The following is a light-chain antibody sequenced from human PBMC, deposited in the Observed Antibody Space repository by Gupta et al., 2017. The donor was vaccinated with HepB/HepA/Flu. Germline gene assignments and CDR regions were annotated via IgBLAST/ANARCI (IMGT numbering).Light chain of an antibody. J-gene: IGKJ1*01. CDR1: QSISSY. V-gene: IGKV1-39*01. CDR3: QQCYTTPST. CDR2: AAS. Sequence: DIQMTQSPSSLSASVGDRVTITCRASQSISSYLNWYQQKPGKAPKLLIYAASSLQSGVPSRFSGSESGTDFTLTISRLQPEDFATYYCQQCYTTPSTFGEGTKVEIK.